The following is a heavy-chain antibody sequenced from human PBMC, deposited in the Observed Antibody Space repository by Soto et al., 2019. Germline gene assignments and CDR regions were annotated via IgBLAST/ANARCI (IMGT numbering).Heavy chain of an antibody. V-gene: IGHV3-23*01. Sequence: EVQLLESGGGLVQPGGSLRLSCAASRFTFSGYAMSWVRQAPGKGLEWVSAIIGSGGNSYYTDSVKGRFTISRDNSKNTLYLQMNNLRAEDTAIYYCAKSGRTTVVTWSYFDYWGQGSLVTVSS. CDR3: AKSGRTTVVTWSYFDY. D-gene: IGHD4-17*01. CDR1: RFTFSGYA. J-gene: IGHJ4*02. CDR2: IIGSGGNS.